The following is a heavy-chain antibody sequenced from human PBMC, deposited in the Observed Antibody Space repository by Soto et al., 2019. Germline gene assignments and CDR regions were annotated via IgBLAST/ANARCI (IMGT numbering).Heavy chain of an antibody. CDR1: GFTFSSYA. Sequence: PGGSLRFSCTASGFTFSSYAMSWVRQAPGKGLEWVSAISGSGGSTYYADSVKGRFTISRDNSKNTLYLQMNSLRAEDTAVYYCAKDADSSSSDYGMDVWGQGTTVTVSS. J-gene: IGHJ6*02. CDR2: ISGSGGST. CDR3: AKDADSSSSDYGMDV. D-gene: IGHD6-6*01. V-gene: IGHV3-23*01.